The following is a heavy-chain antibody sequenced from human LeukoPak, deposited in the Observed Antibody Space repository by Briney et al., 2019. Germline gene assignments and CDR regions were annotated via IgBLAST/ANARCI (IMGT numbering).Heavy chain of an antibody. D-gene: IGHD6-13*01. V-gene: IGHV1-2*02. Sequence: ASVKVSCRASGYTFTGYYMHWVRQAPGQGLEWMGWINPNSGGTNYAQKFQGRVTMTRDTSISTAYMELSRLRSDDTAVYYCARDVAAAGTVPAERRNWFDPWGQGILVTVSS. CDR2: INPNSGGT. CDR1: GYTFTGYY. CDR3: ARDVAAAGTVPAERRNWFDP. J-gene: IGHJ5*02.